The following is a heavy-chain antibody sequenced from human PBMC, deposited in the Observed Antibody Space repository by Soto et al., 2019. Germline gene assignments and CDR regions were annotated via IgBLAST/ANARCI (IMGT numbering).Heavy chain of an antibody. J-gene: IGHJ4*02. Sequence: GGSLRLSCAASGFTFSSYSMNWVRQAPGKGLEWVSYISSSSSTIYYADSVKGRFPISRDNAKNSLYLQMNSLRAEDTAVYYCARIRGWIFDYWGQGTLVTVSS. D-gene: IGHD6-19*01. CDR3: ARIRGWIFDY. CDR2: ISSSSSTI. V-gene: IGHV3-48*01. CDR1: GFTFSSYS.